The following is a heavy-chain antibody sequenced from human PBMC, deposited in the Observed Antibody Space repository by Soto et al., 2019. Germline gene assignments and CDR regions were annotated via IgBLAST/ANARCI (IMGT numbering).Heavy chain of an antibody. Sequence: QVQLVESGGGLVKPGGSLRLSCAASGFTFSDYYMSWIRQAPGKGLEWVSYISSSGSTIYYADSVKGRFTISRDNAKNSLYLQMNSLRAEDTAVYYCASGGYCSSTSCYHVLVFPPMDVWGKGTTVTVSS. J-gene: IGHJ6*03. CDR2: ISSSGSTI. CDR3: ASGGYCSSTSCYHVLVFPPMDV. V-gene: IGHV3-11*01. CDR1: GFTFSDYY. D-gene: IGHD2-2*01.